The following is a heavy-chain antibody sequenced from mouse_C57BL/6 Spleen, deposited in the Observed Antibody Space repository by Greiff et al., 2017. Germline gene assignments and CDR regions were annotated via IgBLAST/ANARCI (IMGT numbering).Heavy chain of an antibody. CDR3: DRRSYGNYDYYAMDY. D-gene: IGHD2-1*01. Sequence: QVQLQQPGPGLVQPSQSLSITCTVSGFSLTSYGVHWVRQSPGKGLEWLGVIWSGGSTDYNAAFISRLSISKDNSKSQVFFKMNSLQADDTDIYYCDRRSYGNYDYYAMDYWGQGTSVTVSS. CDR2: IWSGGST. CDR1: GFSLTSYG. J-gene: IGHJ4*01. V-gene: IGHV2-2*01.